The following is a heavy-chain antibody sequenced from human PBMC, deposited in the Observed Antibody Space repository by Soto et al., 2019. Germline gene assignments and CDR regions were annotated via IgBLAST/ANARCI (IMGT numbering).Heavy chain of an antibody. CDR3: ARDRSSGGSDS. J-gene: IGHJ4*02. Sequence: QVQLVESGGGVVQPGRSLRLSCAASGFTFSSYAMNWVRQAPGKGLEWVTIISYDGNTKYYADSVKGRFTISRDNSKSTLYLQMHSLRPEDTAVYFCARDRSSGGSDSWGQGTLVTVSS. CDR1: GFTFSSYA. CDR2: ISYDGNTK. V-gene: IGHV3-30-3*01. D-gene: IGHD6-6*01.